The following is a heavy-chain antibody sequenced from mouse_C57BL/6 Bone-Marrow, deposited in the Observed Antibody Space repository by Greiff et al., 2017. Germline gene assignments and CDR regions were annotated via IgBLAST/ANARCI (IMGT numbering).Heavy chain of an antibody. CDR1: GFTFSDYY. J-gene: IGHJ4*01. CDR3: ARHGAMDY. CDR2: ISNGGGST. V-gene: IGHV5-12*01. Sequence: EVNLVESGGGLVQPGGSLKLSCAASGFTFSDYYMYWVRQTPEKRLEWVAYISNGGGSTYYPDTVKGRFTISRDNAKNTLYLQMSRLKSEDTAMYYCARHGAMDYWGQGTSVTVSS.